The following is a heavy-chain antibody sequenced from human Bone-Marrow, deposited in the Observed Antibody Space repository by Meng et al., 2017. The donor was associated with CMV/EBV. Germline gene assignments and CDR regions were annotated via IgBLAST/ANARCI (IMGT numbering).Heavy chain of an antibody. Sequence: SVKVSCKASGGTFSSYAISWVRQAPGQGLEWMGGIIPILGIANYAQKFQGRVTITADKSTSTAYMELSSLRSEDTAVYYCAREDYRRHYFDYWGQGTLVTVSS. J-gene: IGHJ4*02. CDR1: GGTFSSYA. CDR2: IIPILGIA. CDR3: AREDYRRHYFDY. V-gene: IGHV1-69*10. D-gene: IGHD4/OR15-4a*01.